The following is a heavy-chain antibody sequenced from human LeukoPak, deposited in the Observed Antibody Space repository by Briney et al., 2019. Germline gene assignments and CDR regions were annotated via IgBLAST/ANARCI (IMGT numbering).Heavy chain of an antibody. D-gene: IGHD3-22*01. CDR2: ISWNSNSI. V-gene: IGHV3-9*03. Sequence: GGSLRLSCAASGFTFDDYAMHWVRQAPGKGLEWVSSISWNSNSIDYADSAKGRFTISRDNAKNSLYLQLNSLRAEDMALYYCARGRYYHDTSGYYSLDYWGQGTLVTVSS. CDR1: GFTFDDYA. CDR3: ARGRYYHDTSGYYSLDY. J-gene: IGHJ4*02.